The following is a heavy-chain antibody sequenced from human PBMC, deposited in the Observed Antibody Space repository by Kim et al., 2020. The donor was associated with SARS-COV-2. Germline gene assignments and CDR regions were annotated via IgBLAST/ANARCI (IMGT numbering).Heavy chain of an antibody. CDR2: ISGSGGST. Sequence: GGSLRLSCAASGFTFSSYAMSWVRQAPGKGLEWVSAISGSGGSTYYADSVKGRFTISRDNSKNTLYLQMNSLRAEDTAVYYCAKSVVGATRIDYFDYWGQGTLVTVSS. CDR1: GFTFSSYA. J-gene: IGHJ4*02. D-gene: IGHD1-26*01. V-gene: IGHV3-23*01. CDR3: AKSVVGATRIDYFDY.